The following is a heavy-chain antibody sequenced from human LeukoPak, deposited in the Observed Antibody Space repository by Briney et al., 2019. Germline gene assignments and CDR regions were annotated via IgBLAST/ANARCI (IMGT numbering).Heavy chain of an antibody. CDR2: INHSGTT. CDR3: ARGALAVAVDY. CDR1: GGSFRGYY. V-gene: IGHV4-34*01. Sequence: SETLSLTCAVYGGSFRGYYWIWIPQPPGKGREGIGEINHSGTTNSTPSLKSRVPKSVDTSKTQSSLKLSAVPAADTAVYYCARGALAVAVDYWGQGTLVTVSS. D-gene: IGHD6-19*01. J-gene: IGHJ4*02.